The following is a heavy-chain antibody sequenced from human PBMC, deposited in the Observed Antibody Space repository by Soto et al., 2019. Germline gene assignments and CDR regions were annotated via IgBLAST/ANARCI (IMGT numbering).Heavy chain of an antibody. CDR3: ARTHRTGTTTSYYYYMDV. J-gene: IGHJ6*03. V-gene: IGHV3-53*04. CDR1: GFTVSSNY. D-gene: IGHD1-7*01. Sequence: GGSLRLSCAASGFTVSSNYMSWVRQAPGKGLEWVSVIYSGGSTYYADSVKGRFTISRHNSKNTLYLQMNSLRAEDTAVYYCARTHRTGTTTSYYYYMDVWGKGTTVTVSS. CDR2: IYSGGST.